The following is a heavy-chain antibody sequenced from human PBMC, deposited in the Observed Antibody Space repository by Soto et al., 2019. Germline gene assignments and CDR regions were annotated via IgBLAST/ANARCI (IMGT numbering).Heavy chain of an antibody. J-gene: IGHJ4*02. CDR1: GFTFSSYS. CDR3: ASEYDFWSGYGERDNDY. CDR2: ISSSSSTI. V-gene: IGHV3-48*01. D-gene: IGHD3-3*01. Sequence: EVQLVESGGGLVQPGGSLRLSCAASGFTFSSYSMNWVRQAPGKGLEWVSYISSSSSTIYYADSVKGRFTISRDNAKNSLYLQMNSLRAEDTAVYYCASEYDFWSGYGERDNDYWGQGTLVTVSS.